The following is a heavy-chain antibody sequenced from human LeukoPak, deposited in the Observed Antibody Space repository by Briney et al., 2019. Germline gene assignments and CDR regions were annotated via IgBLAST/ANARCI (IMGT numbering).Heavy chain of an antibody. V-gene: IGHV3-21*01. Sequence: GGSLRLSCAASGFTFSSYSMNWVRQAPGKGLEWVSSISRSSSNIYYADSVKGRFTISRDNAKSSLYLQMNSLRAEGTAVYYCARDIPDYWGQGTLVTVSS. CDR2: ISRSSSNI. CDR1: GFTFSSYS. CDR3: ARDIPDY. J-gene: IGHJ4*02.